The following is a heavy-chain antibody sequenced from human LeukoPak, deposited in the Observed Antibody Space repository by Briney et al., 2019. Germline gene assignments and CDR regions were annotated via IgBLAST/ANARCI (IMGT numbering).Heavy chain of an antibody. Sequence: PSQTLSLTCTVSGGSISSGDYYWSWIRQPPGKGLEWIGYIHYSGSAYYNPSLKSRVAISVDTSKNQFSLKLSSVTAADTAVYYCARVVVSLQLWIHAFDIWGQGTMVTVSS. V-gene: IGHV4-30-4*01. CDR2: IHYSGSA. D-gene: IGHD5-18*01. CDR1: GGSISSGDYY. CDR3: ARVVVSLQLWIHAFDI. J-gene: IGHJ3*02.